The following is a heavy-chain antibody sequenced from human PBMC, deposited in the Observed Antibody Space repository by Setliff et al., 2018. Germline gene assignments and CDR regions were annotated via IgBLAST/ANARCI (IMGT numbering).Heavy chain of an antibody. J-gene: IGHJ4*02. V-gene: IGHV3-30*01. Sequence: PGGSLRLSCRFTFSRFALHWVRQAPGKGLEWVADISYDGIRKNYADSVRGRFTISRENSNSMLFLQMNSLRTEDTAMYYCGRDGPNFAHFDQWGQGAQVTVSS. CDR3: GRDGPNFAHFDQ. CDR2: ISYDGIRK. CDR1: FTFSRFA.